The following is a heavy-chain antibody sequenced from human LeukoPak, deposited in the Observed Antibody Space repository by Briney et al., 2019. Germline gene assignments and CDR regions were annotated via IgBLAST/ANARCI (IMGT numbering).Heavy chain of an antibody. CDR3: ARDRVGATTSWFDP. V-gene: IGHV4-4*02. CDR2: IYHSGST. CDR1: GGSISSSNW. Sequence: SETLSLTCAVSGGSISSSNWWSWVRQPPGKGLEWIGEIYHSGSTNYNPSLKSRVTISVDKSKNQFSLKLSSVTAADTAVYYCARDRVGATTSWFDPWGQGTLVTVSS. D-gene: IGHD1-26*01. J-gene: IGHJ5*02.